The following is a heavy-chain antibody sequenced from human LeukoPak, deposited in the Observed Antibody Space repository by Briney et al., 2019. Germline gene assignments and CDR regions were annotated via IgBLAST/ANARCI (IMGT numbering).Heavy chain of an antibody. J-gene: IGHJ6*02. CDR2: ISWNSGSI. V-gene: IGHV3-9*01. D-gene: IGHD3-3*01. CDR3: AKDFYDFWSGDRYYYGMDV. Sequence: GGSLRLSCAASGVTLSSYAMSWARQAPGKGLEWVSGISWNSGSIGYADSVKGRFTISRDNAKNSLYLQMNSLRAEDTALYYCAKDFYDFWSGDRYYYGMDVWGQGTTVTVSS. CDR1: GVTLSSYA.